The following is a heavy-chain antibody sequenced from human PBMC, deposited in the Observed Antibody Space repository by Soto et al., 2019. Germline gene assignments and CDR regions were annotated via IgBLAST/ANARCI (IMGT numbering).Heavy chain of an antibody. CDR2: IYYSGST. CDR3: ARNMVRGVIANLNWFDP. D-gene: IGHD3-10*01. J-gene: IGHJ5*02. CDR1: GGSISSYY. Sequence: PSETLSLTCTVSGGSISSYYWSWIRQPPGKGLEWIGYIYYSGSTNYNPSLKSRVTISVDTSKNQFSLKLSSVTAADTAVYYCARNMVRGVIANLNWFDPWGQGTLVTVSS. V-gene: IGHV4-59*01.